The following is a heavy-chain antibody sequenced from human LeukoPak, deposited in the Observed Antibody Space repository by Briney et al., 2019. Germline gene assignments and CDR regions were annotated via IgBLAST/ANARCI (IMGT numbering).Heavy chain of an antibody. CDR2: INPDSGGT. Sequence: ASVKVSCKASGYTFTGYYMHWVRQAPGQGLEWMGYINPDSGGTSYAQKFQGRVTMTRDASISTAYLELSRLTSDDTALYFCARAEYCGGHCYYYFDNWGQGTLLTVSS. V-gene: IGHV1-2*02. CDR3: ARAEYCGGHCYYYFDN. D-gene: IGHD2-21*01. CDR1: GYTFTGYY. J-gene: IGHJ4*02.